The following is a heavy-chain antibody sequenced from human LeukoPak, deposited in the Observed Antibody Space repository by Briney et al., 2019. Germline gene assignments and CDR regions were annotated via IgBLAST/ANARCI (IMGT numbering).Heavy chain of an antibody. CDR2: INLDGSDA. CDR1: GFTFTSYW. D-gene: IGHD2-15*01. Sequence: GGSLRLSCAASGFTFTSYWMHWVPQAPGKGLVWVSRINLDGSDATYAESVKGRFTISRDNAKNTVSLQMNSLSAEDTAVYYCARGQDKVVIYSSEPGYYFDSWGQGALVTVSS. CDR3: ARGQDKVVIYSSEPGYYFDS. J-gene: IGHJ4*02. V-gene: IGHV3-74*03.